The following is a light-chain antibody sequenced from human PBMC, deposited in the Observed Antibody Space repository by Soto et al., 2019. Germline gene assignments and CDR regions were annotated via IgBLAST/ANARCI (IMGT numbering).Light chain of an antibody. J-gene: IGLJ2*01. CDR2: EVF. CDR1: SNDIGAFDY. CDR3: SSYTTNNAHV. Sequence: QPASVSASPGQSISISCTGTSNDIGAFDYVSWYQQHPGKAPKLILFEVFNRPSGVSTRFSGSKSGSTASLTISGLQAEDEADYFCSSYTTNNAHVFGGGTKLTVL. V-gene: IGLV2-14*01.